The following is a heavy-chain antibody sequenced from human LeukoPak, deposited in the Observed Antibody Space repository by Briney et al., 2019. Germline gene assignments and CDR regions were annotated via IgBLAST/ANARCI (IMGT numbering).Heavy chain of an antibody. CDR1: GFPFDDYA. V-gene: IGHV3-9*01. CDR3: ANDLRVAAAATSPSYFDY. Sequence: GRSLRLSCAASGFPFDDYAMHWVRQAPGKGLEWVSGISWNSVSIVYADSVKGRFTISRDNAKNSLYLQMNSLRAEDTALYYCANDLRVAAAATSPSYFDYWGQGTLVTVSS. CDR2: ISWNSVSI. D-gene: IGHD6-13*01. J-gene: IGHJ4*02.